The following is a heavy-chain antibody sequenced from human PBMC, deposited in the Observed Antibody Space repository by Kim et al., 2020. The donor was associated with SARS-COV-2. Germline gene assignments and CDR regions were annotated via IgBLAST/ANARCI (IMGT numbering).Heavy chain of an antibody. CDR1: GGSISSSSYY. CDR2: IYYSGST. CDR3: ARDLFTSQEQWDYFAY. Sequence: SETLSLTCTVSGGSISSSSYYWGWIRQPPGKGLEWIGSIYYSGSTYYNPSLKSRVTISVDTSKNQFSLKLSSVTAADTAVYYCARDLFTSQEQWDYFAY. D-gene: IGHD6-19*01. V-gene: IGHV4-39*07. J-gene: IGHJ4*01.